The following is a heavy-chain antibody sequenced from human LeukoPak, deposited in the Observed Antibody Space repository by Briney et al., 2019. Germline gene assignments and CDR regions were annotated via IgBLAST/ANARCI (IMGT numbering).Heavy chain of an antibody. CDR2: ISSSSSYI. J-gene: IGHJ4*02. Sequence: GGSLRLSCAASGFTFSSYSMNWVRQAPGKGLEWVSSISSSSSYIYYADSVKGRFTISRDSAKNSLYLQMNSLRAEDTAVYYCARDVPDSSGYYSDYFDYWGQGTLVTVSS. V-gene: IGHV3-21*01. CDR3: ARDVPDSSGYYSDYFDY. D-gene: IGHD3-22*01. CDR1: GFTFSSYS.